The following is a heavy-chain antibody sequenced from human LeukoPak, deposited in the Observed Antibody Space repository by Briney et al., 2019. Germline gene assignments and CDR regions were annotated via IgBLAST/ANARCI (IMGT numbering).Heavy chain of an antibody. Sequence: GASVKVSCKASGYTLTSNYMHWVRQAPGQGLEWMGIIKPSGGSKSDGQKFQDGVTMNRDTSTSKVYMELSRVRYEDTAVYYCARAQRWLQPFDCWGQGTLVTVSS. CDR3: ARAQRWLQPFDC. V-gene: IGHV1-46*01. CDR1: GYTLTSNY. CDR2: IKPSGGSK. J-gene: IGHJ4*02. D-gene: IGHD5-24*01.